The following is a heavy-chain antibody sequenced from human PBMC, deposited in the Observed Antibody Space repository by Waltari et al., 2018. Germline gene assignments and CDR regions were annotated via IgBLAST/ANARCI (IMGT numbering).Heavy chain of an antibody. Sequence: QVQLVQSGAEVKKPGSSVKVSCKASGGTLRCYTISWVRQSPGQGLLWMGRVIPILGIANYAQKFHGRVTITADKSTSTAYMELISLGSEDKAVYYCARGPKDSSGYRHDACDIWGQGTMVTDSS. CDR2: VIPILGIA. J-gene: IGHJ3*02. CDR1: GGTLRCYT. CDR3: ARGPKDSSGYRHDACDI. V-gene: IGHV1-69*02. D-gene: IGHD3-22*01.